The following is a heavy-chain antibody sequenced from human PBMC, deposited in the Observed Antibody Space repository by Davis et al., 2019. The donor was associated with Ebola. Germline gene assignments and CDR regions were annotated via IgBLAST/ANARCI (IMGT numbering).Heavy chain of an antibody. V-gene: IGHV3-7*01. D-gene: IGHD3-16*01. CDR1: AFTFSDYW. J-gene: IGHJ5*02. Sequence: GGSLRLSCAASAFTFSDYWMTWVRRAPGKGLEWVASIRGDGSVKYYVDSVKGRFTISRDNGKKSLYLQMNSLRAEDTAVYYCAGDQAIWGRGWEFHWFDPRGQGTLVTVSS. CDR2: IRGDGSVK. CDR3: AGDQAIWGRGWEFHWFDP.